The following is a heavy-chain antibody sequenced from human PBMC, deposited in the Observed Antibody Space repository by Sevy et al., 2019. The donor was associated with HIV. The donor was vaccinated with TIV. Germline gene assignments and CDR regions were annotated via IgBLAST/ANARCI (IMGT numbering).Heavy chain of an antibody. Sequence: GGSLRLSCAASGFIFSNYGMPWVRQAPGKGLEWVAVVSYDGSTKYYTGYVRGRFSISRDNSKNTVYLQMNSLRVEDTAVYYCAKGSKATGSAFDIWGQGTMVTVSS. CDR1: GFIFSNYG. V-gene: IGHV3-30*18. CDR3: AKGSKATGSAFDI. D-gene: IGHD1-1*01. J-gene: IGHJ3*02. CDR2: VSYDGSTK.